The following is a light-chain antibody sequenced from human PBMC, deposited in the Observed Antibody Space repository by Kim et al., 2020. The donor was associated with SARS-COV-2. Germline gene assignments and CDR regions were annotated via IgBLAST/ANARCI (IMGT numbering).Light chain of an antibody. CDR3: KHRGNWPPS. CDR1: QSVSTS. Sequence: EIVLTQSPATLSLSPGERATLSCRASQSVSTSVAWFQHKPGQAPRLLIHDASYRATGIPARFSGSGSGTDFTHPITGLQAEDFAVYYCKHRGNWPPSFGGGAKMDIK. CDR2: DAS. V-gene: IGKV3-11*01. J-gene: IGKJ4*01.